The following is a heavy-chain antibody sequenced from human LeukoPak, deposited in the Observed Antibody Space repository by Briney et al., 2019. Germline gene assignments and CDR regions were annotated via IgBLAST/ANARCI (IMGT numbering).Heavy chain of an antibody. CDR1: GGTFSSYA. CDR3: ASLYSYCSHLDY. CDR2: IIPIFGTA. V-gene: IGHV1-69*06. J-gene: IGHJ4*02. D-gene: IGHD5-18*01. Sequence: GASVKVSCKASGGTFSSYAISWVRQAPGQGLEWMGGIIPIFGTANYAQKFQGRVTITADKSTSTAYMELSSLRSEDTAVYYCASLYSYCSHLDYWGQGTLVTVSS.